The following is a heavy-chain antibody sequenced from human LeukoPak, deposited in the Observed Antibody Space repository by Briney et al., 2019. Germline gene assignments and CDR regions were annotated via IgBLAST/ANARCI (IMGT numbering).Heavy chain of an antibody. V-gene: IGHV1-2*02. CDR2: INPNSGGT. CDR1: GYTFTSYD. CDR3: ARDRMYYDILTAYYPLRYFDY. Sequence: ASVKVSCKASGYTFTSYDINWVRQATGQGLEWMGWINPNSGGTNYAQKFQGRVTMTRDTSISTAYMELSRLRSDDTAVYYCARDRMYYDILTAYYPLRYFDYWGQGTLVTVSS. J-gene: IGHJ4*02. D-gene: IGHD3-9*01.